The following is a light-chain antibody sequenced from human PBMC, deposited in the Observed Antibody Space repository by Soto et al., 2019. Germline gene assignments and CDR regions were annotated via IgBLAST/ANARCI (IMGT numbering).Light chain of an antibody. CDR2: EIS. CDR1: QILVHSDGNTY. CDR3: MQAILFPL. V-gene: IGKV2-24*01. J-gene: IGKJ5*01. Sequence: DIVMTQTPLSSPVTLGEPAYISCRASQILVHSDGNTYLSWLQQRPGQPPRLLIYEISNRLSGVPDRFSGSGAGTDFTLKISRVEAEDVGVYYCMQAILFPLFGQGTRLEIK.